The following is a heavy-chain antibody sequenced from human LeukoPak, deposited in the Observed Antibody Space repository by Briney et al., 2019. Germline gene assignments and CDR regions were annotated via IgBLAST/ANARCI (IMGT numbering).Heavy chain of an antibody. CDR1: GFTFSSYG. D-gene: IGHD5-18*01. J-gene: IGHJ4*02. V-gene: IGHV3-33*06. CDR3: AKALIPRDTAMVKGY. Sequence: GESLKISCAASGFTFSSYGMHWVRQAPGKGLEWVAVIWYDGSSKHYTDSVKGRFTISRDNSKNTLYLQMNSLRAEDTAVYHCAKALIPRDTAMVKGYWGQGTLVTVSS. CDR2: IWYDGSSK.